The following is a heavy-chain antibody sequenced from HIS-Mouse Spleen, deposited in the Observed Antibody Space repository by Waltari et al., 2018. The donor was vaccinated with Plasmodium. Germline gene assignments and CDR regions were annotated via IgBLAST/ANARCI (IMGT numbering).Heavy chain of an antibody. CDR2: CSWNSGSI. CDR1: GFTFDDYA. CDR3: AKARGSSSAFDI. J-gene: IGHJ3*02. V-gene: IGHV3-9*01. Sequence: EVQLVESGGGLVQPGRSLRLSCAASGFTFDDYAMHCVRQAPGKGLEWVPGCSWNSGSIGYADSVKGRFTISRDNAKNSLYLQMNSLRAEDTALYYCAKARGSSSAFDIWGQGTMVTVSS. D-gene: IGHD6-6*01.